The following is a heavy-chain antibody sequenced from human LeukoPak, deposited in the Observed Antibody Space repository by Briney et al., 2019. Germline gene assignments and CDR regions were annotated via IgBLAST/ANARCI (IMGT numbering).Heavy chain of an antibody. CDR2: IYTSGST. CDR1: NGSISSYY. Sequence: SETLSLTCTVSNGSISSYYWSWIRQPAGKGLEWIGRIYTSGSTDYNASLKSRVTMSVDTSKNQFSLKLSSVTAADTAVYYCARLSPDGGGGTFFDNWGQGILVTVSS. J-gene: IGHJ4*02. CDR3: ARLSPDGGGGTFFDN. V-gene: IGHV4-4*07. D-gene: IGHD3-16*01.